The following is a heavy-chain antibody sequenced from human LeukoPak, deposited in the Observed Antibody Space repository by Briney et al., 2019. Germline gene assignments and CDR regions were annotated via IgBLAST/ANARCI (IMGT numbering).Heavy chain of an antibody. CDR2: FNPEDAET. CDR1: GHTLSDLS. J-gene: IGHJ4*02. CDR3: ATPVPHDTSGYYYRFDY. D-gene: IGHD3-22*01. Sequence: ASVKVSCKVSGHTLSDLSMHWVRQAPGKGLEWMGGFNPEDAETIYAQKFQGRITMTEDTSTDTVYMELNSLISDDTAVYYCATPVPHDTSGYYYRFDYWGQGTLVTVSS. V-gene: IGHV1-24*01.